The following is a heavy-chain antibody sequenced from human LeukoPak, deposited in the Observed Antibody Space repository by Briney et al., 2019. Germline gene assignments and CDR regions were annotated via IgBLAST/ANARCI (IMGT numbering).Heavy chain of an antibody. CDR3: ARGRYNDYGFDY. V-gene: IGHV4-59*01. CDR2: LYYRGST. J-gene: IGHJ4*02. CDR1: GGSISSYY. D-gene: IGHD4-17*01. Sequence: SETLSLTCTVSGGSISSYYWSWVGQPPGKELEGIGDLYYRGSTNYNPSFKSRVTMSVDTSKNQFSLKLNSMTAADTAVYFCARGRYNDYGFDYWGQGTLVTVSS.